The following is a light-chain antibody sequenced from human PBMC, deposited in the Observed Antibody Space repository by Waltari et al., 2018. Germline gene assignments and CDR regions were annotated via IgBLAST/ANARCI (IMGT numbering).Light chain of an antibody. V-gene: IGLV5-39*01. CDR1: SGISVDGYN. Sequence: QPVLTQPTSLSASPGASVRLTCTLRSGISVDGYNIHWYQRKPRSPPRYLLQYYSDSSKGQGSGVPSRFSGSKDASANAGILLVSGFQSEDEADYYCATWHSNLWVFGGGTRLTVL. J-gene: IGLJ3*02. CDR3: ATWHSNLWV. CDR2: YYSDSSK.